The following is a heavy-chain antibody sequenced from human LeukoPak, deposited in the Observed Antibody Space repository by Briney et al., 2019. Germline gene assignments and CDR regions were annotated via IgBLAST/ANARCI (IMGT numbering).Heavy chain of an antibody. V-gene: IGHV1-69*04. CDR2: IIPILGIA. J-gene: IGHJ4*02. CDR1: GYTFTSYG. CDR3: ARDPGGSSSWQY. Sequence: SVKVSCKASGYTFTSYGISWVRQAPGQGLEWMGRIIPILGIANYAQKFQGRVTITADKSTSTAYMELSSLRSEDTAVYYCARDPGGSSSWQYWGQGTLVTVSS. D-gene: IGHD6-13*01.